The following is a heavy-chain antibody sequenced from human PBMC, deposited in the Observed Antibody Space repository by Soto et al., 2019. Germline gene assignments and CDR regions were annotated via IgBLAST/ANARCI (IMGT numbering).Heavy chain of an antibody. Sequence: QVQLVESGGGVVQPGRSLRLSCAASGFTFSSYGMHWVRQAPGKGLEWVAVIWYDGSNKYYADSVKGRFTISRDNSKNTLYLQMNSLRAEDTAVYYCAREVVVVPAAIKGNYYYYGMDVWGQGTTVTVSS. D-gene: IGHD2-2*02. CDR2: IWYDGSNK. CDR1: GFTFSSYG. V-gene: IGHV3-33*01. CDR3: AREVVVVPAAIKGNYYYYGMDV. J-gene: IGHJ6*02.